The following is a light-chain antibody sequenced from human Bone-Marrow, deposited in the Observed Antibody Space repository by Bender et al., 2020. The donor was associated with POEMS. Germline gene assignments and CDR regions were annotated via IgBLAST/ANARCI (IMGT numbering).Light chain of an antibody. J-gene: IGLJ3*02. V-gene: IGLV2-14*02. Sequence: QAGLTQPPSVSRALRQTATLTCTGSSSDVGSYDLVSWYQQHPGKAPKLMIFEAFKRPSGISNRFSGSKSGNTASLTISGLQAEDEADYYCSSYTNFNTVVFGGGTKVTVL. CDR3: SSYTNFNTVV. CDR2: EAF. CDR1: SSDVGSYDL.